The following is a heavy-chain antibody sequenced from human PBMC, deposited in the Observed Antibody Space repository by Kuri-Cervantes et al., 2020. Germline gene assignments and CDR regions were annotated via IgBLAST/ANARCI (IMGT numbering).Heavy chain of an antibody. D-gene: IGHD2-8*01. J-gene: IGHJ4*02. Sequence: ESLKISCTISGYFISSGYYWGWIRQSPGKGLEWIGSFYDSGSTYYNPSLKSRVTISVDTSKNQFSLKLSSVTAADTAMYYCARSFYCTNGICPFDYWGQGTLVTVSS. V-gene: IGHV4-38-2*02. CDR1: GYFISSGYY. CDR2: FYDSGST. CDR3: ARSFYCTNGICPFDY.